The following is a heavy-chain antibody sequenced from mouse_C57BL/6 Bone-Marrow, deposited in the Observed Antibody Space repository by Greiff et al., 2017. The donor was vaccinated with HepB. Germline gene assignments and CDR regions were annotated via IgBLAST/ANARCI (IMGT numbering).Heavy chain of an antibody. V-gene: IGHV1-64*01. CDR1: GYTFTSYW. CDR2: IHPNSGST. Sequence: QVQLQQSGAELAKPGASVKLSCKASGYTFTSYWMHWVKQRPGQGLEWIGMIHPNSGSTNYNEKFKSKATLTADKSSSTAYMQLRSLTSEDSAVYYCARWRGAMDYWGQGTSVTVSS. CDR3: ARWRGAMDY. J-gene: IGHJ4*01.